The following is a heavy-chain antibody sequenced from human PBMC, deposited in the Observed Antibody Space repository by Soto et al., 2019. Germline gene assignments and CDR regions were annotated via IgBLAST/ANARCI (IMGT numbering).Heavy chain of an antibody. Sequence: GGSLRLSCAASGFTFSSYGMHWVRQAPGKGLEWVAVIWYDGSNKYYADSVKGRFTISRDNSKNTLYLQMNSLRAEDTAVYYCARDSGYRYNWFDPWGQGTLVTVSS. CDR2: IWYDGSNK. V-gene: IGHV3-33*01. D-gene: IGHD5-12*01. CDR1: GFTFSSYG. J-gene: IGHJ5*02. CDR3: ARDSGYRYNWFDP.